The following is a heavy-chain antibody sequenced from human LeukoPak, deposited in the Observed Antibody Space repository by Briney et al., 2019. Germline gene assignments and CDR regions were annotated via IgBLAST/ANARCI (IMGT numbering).Heavy chain of an antibody. D-gene: IGHD2-15*01. J-gene: IGHJ5*02. CDR1: GFTFSSYS. CDR2: ISSSSSYI. V-gene: IGHV3-21*01. CDR3: ARDSMVVAATPTLGLFDP. Sequence: PGGSLRLSCAASGFTFSSYSMNWVRQAPGKGLEWVSSISSSSSYIYYADSVKGRFTISRDNAKNSLYLQMNSLRAEDTAVYYCARDSMVVAATPTLGLFDPWGQGTLVTVSS.